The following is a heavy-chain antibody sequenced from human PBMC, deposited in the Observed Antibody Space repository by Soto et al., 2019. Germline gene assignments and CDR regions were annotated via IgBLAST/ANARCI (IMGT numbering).Heavy chain of an antibody. Sequence: QVQLVESGGGVVQPGRSLRLSCAASGFSFSSCAMHWVRQAPGKGLEWVAVVSHDGSNKYYADSVKGRLTISRDNSINTVYLQMNSLRAEDTAVYYCARVSIAVAGIAYYFDYWGQGTLVTVSS. D-gene: IGHD6-19*01. J-gene: IGHJ4*02. V-gene: IGHV3-30-3*01. CDR1: GFSFSSCA. CDR2: VSHDGSNK. CDR3: ARVSIAVAGIAYYFDY.